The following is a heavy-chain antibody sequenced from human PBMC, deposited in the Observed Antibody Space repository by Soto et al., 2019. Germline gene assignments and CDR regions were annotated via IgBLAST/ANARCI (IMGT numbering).Heavy chain of an antibody. Sequence: GESLKISCKGSGYSFTSYWIGWVRQMPGKGLEWMGIIYPGDSDTRYSPSFQGQVNISADKSISTAYLQRSSLKASDTAMYYCARWGGYYDFWSGPARYYYYGMDVWGQGTTVTVSS. CDR1: GYSFTSYW. V-gene: IGHV5-51*01. D-gene: IGHD3-3*01. CDR3: ARWGGYYDFWSGPARYYYYGMDV. J-gene: IGHJ6*02. CDR2: IYPGDSDT.